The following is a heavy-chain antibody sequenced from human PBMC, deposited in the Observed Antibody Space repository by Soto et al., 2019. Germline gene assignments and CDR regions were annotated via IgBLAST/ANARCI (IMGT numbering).Heavy chain of an antibody. CDR3: ARALASIAARPGSDWFDP. J-gene: IGHJ5*02. Sequence: SVKVSCNASGYTFSSYAISWVRQAPGQGLEWMGGIIPIFGTANYAQKFQGRVTITADESTSTAYMELSSLRSEDTAVYYCARALASIAARPGSDWFDPWGQGTLVTVSS. CDR1: GYTFSSYA. D-gene: IGHD6-6*01. CDR2: IIPIFGTA. V-gene: IGHV1-69*13.